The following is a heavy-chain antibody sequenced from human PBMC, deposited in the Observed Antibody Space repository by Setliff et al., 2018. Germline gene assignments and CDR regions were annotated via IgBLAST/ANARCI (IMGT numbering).Heavy chain of an antibody. D-gene: IGHD2-15*01. CDR1: GGTFSSYA. CDR2: IIPIFGTA. V-gene: IGHV1-69*06. J-gene: IGHJ5*02. Sequence: GASVKVSCKASGGTFSSYAIGWVRQAPGQGLEWMGRIIPIFGTANYAQKFQGRVTITADKSTSTGHMELSSLRSEDTAVHYCAREKGQADHWNWFDPWGQGTLVTVSS. CDR3: AREKGQADHWNWFDP.